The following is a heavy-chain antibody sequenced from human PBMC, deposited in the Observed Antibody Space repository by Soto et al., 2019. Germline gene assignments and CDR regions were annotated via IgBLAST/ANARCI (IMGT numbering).Heavy chain of an antibody. CDR3: ARGVQNTSAWPLDF. V-gene: IGHV4-34*01. J-gene: IGHJ4*02. CDR2: INHSGST. CDR1: GGSFSDYY. D-gene: IGHD6-19*01. Sequence: QVQLHQWGAGLLKPSETLTLSCGVSGGSFSDYYWNWIRQPPGKGLEWIGEINHSGSTTYNPSLKSRVTLSVDTSKRQFSLNLKSVSAADTAVYFCARGVQNTSAWPLDFWAQGALVTVS.